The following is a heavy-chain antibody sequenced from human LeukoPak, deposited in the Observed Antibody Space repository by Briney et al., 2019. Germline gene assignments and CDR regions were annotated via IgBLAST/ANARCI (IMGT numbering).Heavy chain of an antibody. J-gene: IGHJ6*02. D-gene: IGHD3-10*01. CDR1: GYTFTSYG. CDR2: ISVYNGNT. CDR3: AREGTYGSGSYYYYGMDV. V-gene: IGHV1-18*01. Sequence: ASVKVSCKASGYTFTSYGISWVRQAPGQGLEWMGWISVYNGNTNYAQKLQGRVTMTTDTPTSTAYMELRSLRSDDTAVYYCAREGTYGSGSYYYYGMDVWGQGTTVTVSS.